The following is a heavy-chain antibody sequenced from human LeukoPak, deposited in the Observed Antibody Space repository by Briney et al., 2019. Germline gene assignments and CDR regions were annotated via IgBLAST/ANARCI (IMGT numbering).Heavy chain of an antibody. CDR3: AKGRSAVRDTFDF. CDR2: MNPSGVTT. V-gene: IGHV3-23*01. J-gene: IGHJ3*01. D-gene: IGHD3-10*01. CDR1: GFTFSSYS. Sequence: GGSLRLSCVASGFTFSSYSMSWVRQAPGKRLEWVSDMNPSGVTTDSAASVRGRFTISRDNSKNTLYLQMSSLRAEDTALYYCAKGRSAVRDTFDFWGQGTVVTVSS.